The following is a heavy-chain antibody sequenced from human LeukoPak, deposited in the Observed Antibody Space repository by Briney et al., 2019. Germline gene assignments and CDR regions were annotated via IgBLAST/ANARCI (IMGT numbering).Heavy chain of an antibody. V-gene: IGHV1-2*02. CDR1: GYTFTGYY. Sequence: ASVKVSCKASGYTFTGYYTHWVRQAPGQGLEWMGWINPNSGGTNYAQKFQGRVTMTRDTSISTAYMELSRLRSDDTAVYYCAAMVVAAGEDAFDIWGQGTMVTVSS. J-gene: IGHJ3*02. CDR2: INPNSGGT. D-gene: IGHD2-15*01. CDR3: AAMVVAAGEDAFDI.